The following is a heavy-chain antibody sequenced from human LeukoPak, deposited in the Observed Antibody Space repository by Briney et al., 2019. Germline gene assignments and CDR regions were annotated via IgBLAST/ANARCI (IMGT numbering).Heavy chain of an antibody. CDR2: IYHSGST. V-gene: IGHV4-4*02. CDR1: GGSISSSNW. D-gene: IGHD2-15*01. CDR3: ARESCSGGSCYYYYYYMDV. J-gene: IGHJ6*03. Sequence: PSGTLSLTCAVSGGSISSSNWWSWVRQPPGKGLEWIGEIYHSGSTNYNPSLKSRVTMSVDTSKNQFSLKLSSVTAADTAVYYCARESCSGGSCYYYYYYMDVWGKGTTVTISS.